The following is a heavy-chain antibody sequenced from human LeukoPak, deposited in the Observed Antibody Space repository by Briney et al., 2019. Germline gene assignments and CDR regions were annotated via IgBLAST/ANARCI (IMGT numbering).Heavy chain of an antibody. J-gene: IGHJ4*02. V-gene: IGHV3-7*01. Sequence: PGGSLRLSCAASGFTFSSYWMSWIRQAPGKGLEWVANIKEDGSEKYYVDSVRGRFTISRDNAKNSLSLQINSLRAEDTAVYYCARDRTGNDYWGQGALVTVSS. CDR2: IKEDGSEK. D-gene: IGHD1-1*01. CDR3: ARDRTGNDY. CDR1: GFTFSSYW.